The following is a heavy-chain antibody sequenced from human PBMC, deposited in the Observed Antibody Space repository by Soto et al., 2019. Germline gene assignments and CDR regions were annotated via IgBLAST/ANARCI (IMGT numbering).Heavy chain of an antibody. Sequence: LRLSCAASGFTFSSYAMHWVRQAPGKGLEWVAVISYDGSNKYYADSVKGRFTTSRDNSKNTLYLQMNSLRAEDTAVYYCARDSRTHSSGLEFFSCDYWGQGTRGTVSS. CDR2: ISYDGSNK. J-gene: IGHJ4*02. V-gene: IGHV3-30-3*01. CDR1: GFTFSSYA. D-gene: IGHD6-19*01. CDR3: ARDSRTHSSGLEFFSCDY.